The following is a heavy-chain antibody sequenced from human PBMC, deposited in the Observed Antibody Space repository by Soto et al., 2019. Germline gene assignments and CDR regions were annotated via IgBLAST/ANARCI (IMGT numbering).Heavy chain of an antibody. V-gene: IGHV3-23*01. CDR1: GFTFSSYA. CDR3: AKDSVTTRYYYYGMDV. D-gene: IGHD4-4*01. J-gene: IGHJ6*02. CDR2: ISGSGGST. Sequence: HPGGSLRLSCAASGFTFSSYAMSWVRQAPGKGLEWVSAISGSGGSTYYADSVKGRFTISRDNSKNTLYLQMNSLRAEDTAVYYCAKDSVTTRYYYYGMDVWGQGTTVTVSS.